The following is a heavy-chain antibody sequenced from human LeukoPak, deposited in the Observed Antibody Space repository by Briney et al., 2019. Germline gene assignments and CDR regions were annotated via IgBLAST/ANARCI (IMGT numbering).Heavy chain of an antibody. Sequence: GGSLRLSCAASGFTFDDYAMHWVRQAPGKGLEWVSLISGDGGSTYYADSVKGRFTISRDNSKNSLYLQMNSLRTEDTALYYCAKDLLWFGEAYYYYYGMDVWGQGTTVTVSS. J-gene: IGHJ6*02. CDR3: AKDLLWFGEAYYYYYGMDV. CDR1: GFTFDDYA. CDR2: ISGDGGST. D-gene: IGHD3-10*01. V-gene: IGHV3-43*02.